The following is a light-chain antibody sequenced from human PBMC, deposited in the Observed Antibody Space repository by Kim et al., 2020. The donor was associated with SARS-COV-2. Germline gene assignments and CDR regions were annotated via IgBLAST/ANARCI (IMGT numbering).Light chain of an antibody. Sequence: QSIAISCTGTSSDVGGYNYVSWYQQHPGKAPKVMIYDVTNRPSGVSNRFSGSKSGNTASLTISGLQAEDEADYYCSSYTSSSTLVFGTGTKVTVL. CDR1: SSDVGGYNY. CDR2: DVT. V-gene: IGLV2-14*03. CDR3: SSYTSSSTLV. J-gene: IGLJ1*01.